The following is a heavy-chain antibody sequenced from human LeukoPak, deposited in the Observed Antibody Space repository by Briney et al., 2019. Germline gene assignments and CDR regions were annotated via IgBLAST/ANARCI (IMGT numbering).Heavy chain of an antibody. CDR1: GYPFSSAW. D-gene: IGHD2-15*01. CDR3: TPHSSFDY. Sequence: GGSLRLSCAVSGYPFSSAWMSWVRQAPGKGLEWVGQIKKKVERAATNYAAPVKGRFTISRDDSQNTLYLQMNSLKVEDTAVYYCTPHSSFDYWGQGALVTVSS. J-gene: IGHJ4*02. V-gene: IGHV3-15*01. CDR2: IKKKVERAAT.